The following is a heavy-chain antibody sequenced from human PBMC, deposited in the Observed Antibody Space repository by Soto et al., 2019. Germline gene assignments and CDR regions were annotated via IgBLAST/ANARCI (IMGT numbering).Heavy chain of an antibody. Sequence: QVQLVQSAAEVKKPGASVKVSCKASGYTFIRYGITWVRQAPGQGLEWMGWISPYNDYTIYAQKLQGRVTMTTDTATXTXYXXLRSLKSDDTAVYYCARGGYYDNTWGKLSHYGLDVWGQGTSVTVSS. CDR3: ARGGYYDNTWGKLSHYGLDV. V-gene: IGHV1-18*01. CDR2: ISPYNDYT. J-gene: IGHJ6*02. D-gene: IGHD3-16*01. CDR1: GYTFIRYG.